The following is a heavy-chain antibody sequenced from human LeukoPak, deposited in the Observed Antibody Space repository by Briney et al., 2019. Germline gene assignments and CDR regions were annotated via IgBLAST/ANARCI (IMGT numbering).Heavy chain of an antibody. CDR2: IYPDDSDT. CDR1: GYSFTSYW. CDR3: ARSHIAAAGTNWFDP. D-gene: IGHD6-13*01. J-gene: IGHJ5*02. V-gene: IGHV5-51*01. Sequence: GESLKISCKGSGYSFTSYWIGWVRQMPGKGLEWMGIIYPDDSDTRYSPSFQGQVTISADKSISTAYLQWSSLKASDTAMYYCARSHIAAAGTNWFDPWGQGTLVTVSS.